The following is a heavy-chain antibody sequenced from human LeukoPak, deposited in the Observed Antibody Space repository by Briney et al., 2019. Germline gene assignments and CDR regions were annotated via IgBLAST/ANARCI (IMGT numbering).Heavy chain of an antibody. V-gene: IGHV3-23*01. Sequence: GGSLRLSCAASGFTFSSYAMTWVRQAPGKGLEWVSAISGSGDITYYADSVKGRFTISRDNSKNTLYLQMDSLKTEDTAVYYCTTDLWLVRRGGVQHWGQGTLVTVSS. CDR2: ISGSGDIT. J-gene: IGHJ1*01. D-gene: IGHD6-19*01. CDR3: TTDLWLVRRGGVQH. CDR1: GFTFSSYA.